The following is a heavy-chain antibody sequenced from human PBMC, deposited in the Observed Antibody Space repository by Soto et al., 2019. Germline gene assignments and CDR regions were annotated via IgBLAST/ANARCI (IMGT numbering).Heavy chain of an antibody. D-gene: IGHD1-26*01. J-gene: IGHJ5*02. V-gene: IGHV3-23*01. Sequence: RRLSCAASGFTFSSYAMHWVRQAPGKGLEWVAAISGSGGSTYYADSVKGRFTISRDNSKNTLYLQMNSLRAEDTAVYYCAKDRGSYFNWFDPWGQGTLVTISS. CDR3: AKDRGSYFNWFDP. CDR1: GFTFSSYA. CDR2: ISGSGGST.